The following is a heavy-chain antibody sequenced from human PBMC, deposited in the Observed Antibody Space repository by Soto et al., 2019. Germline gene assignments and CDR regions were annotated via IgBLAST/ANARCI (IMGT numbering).Heavy chain of an antibody. CDR2: TYYRSKWYN. Sequence: SQTLSLTCAIAGDSVSSNSATWNWIRQSPSRGLEWLGRTYYRSKWYNDYAISVKSRITINPDTSKSQFSLQLNSVIPEDTAVYYCGRAHLGTDRCILEPFDPWGQGTLVTVSS. CDR1: GDSVSSNSAT. CDR3: GRAHLGTDRCILEPFDP. D-gene: IGHD1-1*01. V-gene: IGHV6-1*01. J-gene: IGHJ5*02.